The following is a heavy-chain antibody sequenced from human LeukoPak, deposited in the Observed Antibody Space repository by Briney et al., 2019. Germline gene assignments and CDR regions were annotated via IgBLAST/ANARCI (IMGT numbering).Heavy chain of an antibody. CDR2: INSDGSST. J-gene: IGHJ6*03. D-gene: IGHD6-19*01. CDR3: ATAVEYYYMDV. CDR1: GFTFSSYW. Sequence: GGSLRLSCAASGFTFSSYWMHWVRQAPGKGLVWVSRINSDGSSTSYADSVKGRFTISRDNAKNTLYLQMNSLRAEDTAVYYCATAVEYYYMDVWGKGTTVTISS. V-gene: IGHV3-74*01.